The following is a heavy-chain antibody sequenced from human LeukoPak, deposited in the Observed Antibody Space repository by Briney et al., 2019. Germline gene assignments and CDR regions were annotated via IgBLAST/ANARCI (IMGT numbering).Heavy chain of an antibody. J-gene: IGHJ4*02. D-gene: IGHD3-10*01. CDR2: IYPSGST. CDR1: GASISSYY. CDR3: ASSYYYGSGSYLE. Sequence: SETLSLTCTVSGASISSYYWNWIRQPAGRGLEWVGRIYPSGSTNYDHSLKSRVTMSVDTSKNQFSLKLSSVTAADTAVYYCASSYYYGSGSYLEWGQGTLVTVSS. V-gene: IGHV4-4*07.